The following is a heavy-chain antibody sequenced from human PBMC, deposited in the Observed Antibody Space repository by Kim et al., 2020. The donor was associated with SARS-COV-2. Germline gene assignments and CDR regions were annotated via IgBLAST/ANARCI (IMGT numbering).Heavy chain of an antibody. Sequence: ASVKVSCKASGYTFTTYAMHWVRQAPGQRLEWMGWINAGNGNTKYSQKFQGRVTFTSDTSASTAYMELTSLTSEDTAVYVCSTTSYTCYDPRFVCWGQGT. V-gene: IGHV1-3*01. D-gene: IGHD5-12*01. CDR2: INAGNGNT. CDR1: GYTFTTYA. J-gene: IGHJ4*02. CDR3: STTSYTCYDPRFVC.